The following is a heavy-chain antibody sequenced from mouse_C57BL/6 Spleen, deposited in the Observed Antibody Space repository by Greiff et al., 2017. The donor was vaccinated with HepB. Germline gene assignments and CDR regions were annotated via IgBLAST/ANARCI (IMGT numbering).Heavy chain of an antibody. Sequence: QVQLQQPGAELVKPGASVKLSCKASGYTFTSYWMQWVKQRPGQGLEWIGEIDPSDSYTDYNQKFKGKATLTVDTSSSTAYMQLSSLTSEDSAVYYCARNWDEGYAMDYWGQGTSVTVSS. CDR3: ARNWDEGYAMDY. D-gene: IGHD4-1*01. CDR1: GYTFTSYW. J-gene: IGHJ4*01. CDR2: IDPSDSYT. V-gene: IGHV1-50*01.